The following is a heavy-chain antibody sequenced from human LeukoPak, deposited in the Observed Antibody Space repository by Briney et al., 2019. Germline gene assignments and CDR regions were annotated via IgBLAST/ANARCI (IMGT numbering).Heavy chain of an antibody. CDR2: FYNSGTT. V-gene: IGHV4-59*01. J-gene: IGHJ4*02. D-gene: IGHD3-10*01. CDR1: SGSISSYY. CDR3: ARYISGLDY. Sequence: SETLSLTCSVSSGSISSYYWSWIRQPPGKGLEWIGYFYNSGTTNYNPSLKSRVTISVDTSKNQFSLKLSSVTAADTTMYYCARYISGLDYWGQGTLVTVSS.